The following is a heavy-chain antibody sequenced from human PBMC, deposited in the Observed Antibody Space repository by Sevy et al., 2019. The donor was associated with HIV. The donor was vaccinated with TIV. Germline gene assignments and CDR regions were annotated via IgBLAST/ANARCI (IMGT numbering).Heavy chain of an antibody. V-gene: IGHV1-24*01. Sequence: ASVKVSCKVSGYTLTELSMHWVRQAPGKGLEWMGGFDPEDGETIYAQKFQGRVTMTEDTSTDTAYMELSSLRSEDTAVYYCATTSCKVYCSGGSLNNWFDPWGQGTLVTVSS. CDR2: FDPEDGET. D-gene: IGHD2-15*01. CDR3: ATTSCKVYCSGGSLNNWFDP. J-gene: IGHJ5*02. CDR1: GYTLTELS.